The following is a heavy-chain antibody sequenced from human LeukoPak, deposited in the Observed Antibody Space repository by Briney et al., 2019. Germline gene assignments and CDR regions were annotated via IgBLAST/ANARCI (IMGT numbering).Heavy chain of an antibody. V-gene: IGHV2-5*01. CDR2: IYWNDDK. CDR1: GFSLSTSGVS. D-gene: IGHD5-18*01. J-gene: IGHJ4*02. CDR3: AQTLQLWLFGSIEFGVDYYFDY. Sequence: SGPTLVKPTQTLTLTCTFSGFSLSTSGVSVGWIRQPPGKALEWLALIYWNDDKRYNPSLKSRLTITKDTSKNQVVLTMTNMDPVDTATYYCAQTLQLWLFGSIEFGVDYYFDYWGQGTLVTVSS.